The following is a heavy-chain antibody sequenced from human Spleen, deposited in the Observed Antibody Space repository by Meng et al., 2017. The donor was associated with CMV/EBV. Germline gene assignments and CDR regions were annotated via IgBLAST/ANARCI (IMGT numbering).Heavy chain of an antibody. CDR2: ISYDGSNK. CDR3: AREGGLCGGDCFPGTITHVHFDY. CDR1: GFTFSSYA. V-gene: IGHV3-30-3*01. Sequence: GGSLRLSCAASGFTFSSYAMYWVRQAPGKGLEWVAVISYDGSNKYYADSVKGRFTISRDNSKNTLYLQMNSLRAEDTAVYYCAREGGLCGGDCFPGTITHVHFDYWGQGTLVTVSS. J-gene: IGHJ4*02. D-gene: IGHD2-21*01.